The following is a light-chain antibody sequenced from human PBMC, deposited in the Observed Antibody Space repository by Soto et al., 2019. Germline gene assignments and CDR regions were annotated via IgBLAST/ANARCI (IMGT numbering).Light chain of an antibody. CDR1: SSDVGSYNL. J-gene: IGLJ2*01. CDR3: CSYAVRSTFSVV. CDR2: EGS. V-gene: IGLV2-23*03. Sequence: QSALTQPASVSGSPGQSITISCTGTSSDVGSYNLVSWYQQHPGKAPKLMIYEGSKRPSGVSNRLSGSKSGNTASLTISGLQDEDEADYYCCSYAVRSTFSVVFGGGTKLTVL.